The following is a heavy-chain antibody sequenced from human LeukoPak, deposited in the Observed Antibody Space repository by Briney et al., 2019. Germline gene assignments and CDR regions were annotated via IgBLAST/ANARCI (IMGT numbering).Heavy chain of an antibody. D-gene: IGHD6-6*01. CDR1: GYTFTSYG. J-gene: IGHJ4*02. Sequence: ASVKVSCKASGYTFTSYGISWVRQAPGQGLEWMGWISAYNGNANYAQKLQGRVTMTTDTYTSTAYMELRSLRSDDTAVYYCAYNEYSSSWIDYWGQGTLVTVSS. CDR2: ISAYNGNA. CDR3: AYNEYSSSWIDY. V-gene: IGHV1-18*01.